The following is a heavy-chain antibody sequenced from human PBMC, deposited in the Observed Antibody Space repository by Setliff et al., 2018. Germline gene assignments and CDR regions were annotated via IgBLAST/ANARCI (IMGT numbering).Heavy chain of an antibody. D-gene: IGHD1-26*01. J-gene: IGHJ4*02. CDR3: ARALGATITHFDY. V-gene: IGHV1-24*01. CDR2: FDPEDGET. CDR1: GGTFSSYG. Sequence: ASVKVSCKASGGTFSSYGIDWVRQAPGKGLEWMGGFDPEDGETIYAQKFQGRVTMTEDTSTDTAHMELRSLRSDDTAVYYCARALGATITHFDYWGQGTLVTVSS.